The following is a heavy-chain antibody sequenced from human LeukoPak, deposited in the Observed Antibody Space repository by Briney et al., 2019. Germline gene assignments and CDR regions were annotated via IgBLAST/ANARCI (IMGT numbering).Heavy chain of an antibody. CDR1: GFTFSIYG. J-gene: IGHJ4*02. CDR2: ITNDGRNK. Sequence: PGGSLRLSCAASGFTFSIYGIHWVRQAAGKGLEWVTFITNDGRNKYYADSVKGRFTISRDNSKNTLYLQMNSLITEDTAVYYCAKDLVGATTHWGQGTLVTVSS. D-gene: IGHD1-26*01. V-gene: IGHV3-30*02. CDR3: AKDLVGATTH.